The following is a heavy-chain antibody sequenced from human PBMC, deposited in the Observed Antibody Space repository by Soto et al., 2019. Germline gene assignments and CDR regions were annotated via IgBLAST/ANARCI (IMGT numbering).Heavy chain of an antibody. CDR3: ARLRKGERAYLDY. CDR2: IYPGDSDT. D-gene: IGHD1-1*01. J-gene: IGHJ4*02. V-gene: IGHV5-51*01. Sequence: GESLKISCKGSGYSFTSYWIGWVRQMPGKGLEWMGVIYPGDSDTTYSPSFPGQVTISADKSISTAYLQWSSLTASDTAMYYCARLRKGERAYLDYGGPGTLVTVSS. CDR1: GYSFTSYW.